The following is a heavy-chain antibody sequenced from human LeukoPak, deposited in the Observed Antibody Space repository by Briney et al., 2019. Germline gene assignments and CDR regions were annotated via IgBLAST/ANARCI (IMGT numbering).Heavy chain of an antibody. CDR2: ISGSGGST. CDR3: AKDLTDYDSSGYYYSPPFDY. CDR1: GFTFSSYA. J-gene: IGHJ4*02. Sequence: GGSLRLSRAASGFTFSSYAMSWVRQAPGKGLEWVSAISGSGGSTYYADSVKGRFTMSRDNSKKNVYMQMNRLRAEDTAVYYCAKDLTDYDSSGYYYSPPFDYWGQGTLVTVSS. D-gene: IGHD3-22*01. V-gene: IGHV3-23*01.